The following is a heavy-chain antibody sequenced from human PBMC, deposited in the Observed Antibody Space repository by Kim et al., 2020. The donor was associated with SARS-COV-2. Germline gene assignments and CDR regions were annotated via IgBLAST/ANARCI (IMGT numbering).Heavy chain of an antibody. V-gene: IGHV3-23*01. CDR1: GFTFSNYA. J-gene: IGHJ4*02. CDR3: AKGGGGDY. CDR2: IGGSGGST. D-gene: IGHD3-16*01. Sequence: GGSLRLSCAASGFTFSNYAMSWVRQAPGKGLEWVSAIGGSGGSTYYADSVKGRFTISRDNSKNSLYLQMNSLRADDTAVYYCAKGGGGDYWCQGTLVTVSS.